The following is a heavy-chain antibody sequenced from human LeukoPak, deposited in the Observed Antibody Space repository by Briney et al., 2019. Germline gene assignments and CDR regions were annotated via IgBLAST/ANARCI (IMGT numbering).Heavy chain of an antibody. V-gene: IGHV4-59*01. CDR3: ARVRPRAAGVFDY. CDR2: IYYSGST. Sequence: PSETLSLTCTVSGGSISSYYWSWIRQPPGKGLECVGYIYYSGSTNYNPSLKSRVNISVDTSKNQFSLKLSSVTAADMAVYYCARVRPRAAGVFDYWGQGTLVTVSS. D-gene: IGHD6-19*01. CDR1: GGSISSYY. J-gene: IGHJ4*02.